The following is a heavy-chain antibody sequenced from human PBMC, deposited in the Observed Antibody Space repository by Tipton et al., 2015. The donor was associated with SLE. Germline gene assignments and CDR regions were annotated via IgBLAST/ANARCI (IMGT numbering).Heavy chain of an antibody. J-gene: IGHJ6*03. CDR1: GGSFSGCY. V-gene: IGHV4-34*01. CDR3: ARGGLTYGYYYYMDV. D-gene: IGHD4-17*01. Sequence: TLSLTCAVYGGSFSGCYWSWIRQPPGEGLEWIGEINHSGSTNYNPSLKSRVTISVDTSKNQFSLKLNSVTAADTAVYYCARGGLTYGYYYYMDVWGKGTTVTVSS. CDR2: INHSGST.